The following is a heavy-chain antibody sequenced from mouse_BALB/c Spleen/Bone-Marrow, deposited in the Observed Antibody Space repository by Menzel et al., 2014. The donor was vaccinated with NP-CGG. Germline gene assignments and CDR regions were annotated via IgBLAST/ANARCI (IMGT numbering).Heavy chain of an antibody. D-gene: IGHD3-1*01. V-gene: IGHV1-5*01. CDR1: GYTFSNYW. CDR2: IYPGNIDT. J-gene: IGHJ2*01. Sequence: EVQLQQSGTVLARPGAAVKMSCKASGYTFSNYWMHWVKQRPGQGLEWIGTIYPGNIDTTYNQKFKGKAKLTAVTSTSTAYMELSSLTNEDSAVYYCTTLARSDFDYWGQGTTLTVSS. CDR3: TTLARSDFDY.